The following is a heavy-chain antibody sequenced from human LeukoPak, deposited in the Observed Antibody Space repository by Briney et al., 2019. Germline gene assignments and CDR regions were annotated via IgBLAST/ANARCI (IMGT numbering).Heavy chain of an antibody. CDR1: GGSISSYY. Sequence: SEPLSLTCTVSGGSISSYYWRWIRQPPGKGLEWIGYIYYSGSTNYNPSLKSRVTISVDTSKNQFSLKLSSVTAADTAVYYCARGVIVGALGYFDYWGQGTLVTVSS. CDR3: ARGVIVGALGYFDY. D-gene: IGHD1-26*01. J-gene: IGHJ4*02. V-gene: IGHV4-59*01. CDR2: IYYSGST.